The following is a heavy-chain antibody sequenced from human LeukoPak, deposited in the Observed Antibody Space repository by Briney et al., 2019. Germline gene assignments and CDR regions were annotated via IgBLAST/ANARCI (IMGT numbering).Heavy chain of an antibody. V-gene: IGHV1-69*05. CDR3: ASGEAANYYDSSGSHDY. J-gene: IGHJ4*02. CDR1: GGTFSSYA. CDR2: IIPIFGTA. Sequence: ASVKVSCKASGGTFSSYAISWVRQAPGQGLEWMGGIIPIFGTANFAQKFQGRVTITTDESTSTAYMELSSLRSEDTAVYYCASGEAANYYDSSGSHDYWGQGTLVTVSS. D-gene: IGHD3-22*01.